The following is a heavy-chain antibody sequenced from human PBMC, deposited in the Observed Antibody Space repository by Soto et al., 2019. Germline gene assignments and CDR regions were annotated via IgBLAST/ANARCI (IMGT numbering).Heavy chain of an antibody. D-gene: IGHD2-2*02. J-gene: IGHJ1*01. CDR3: VRWLVVVPAAIRGYFQH. V-gene: IGHV3-7*01. CDR2: IKQDGSEK. Sequence: GGSLRLSCAASGFTFSSYWMSWVRQAPGKGLEWVANIKQDGSEKYYVDSVKGRFTISRDNAKNSLYLQMNSLRAEDTAVYYCVRWLVVVPAAIRGYFQHWGQGTLVTVSS. CDR1: GFTFSSYW.